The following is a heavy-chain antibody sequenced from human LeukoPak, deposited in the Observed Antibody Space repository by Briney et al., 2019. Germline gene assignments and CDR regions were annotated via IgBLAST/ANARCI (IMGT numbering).Heavy chain of an antibody. D-gene: IGHD5-24*01. CDR1: GYSISSGYY. V-gene: IGHV4-61*02. CDR3: ARDKGRWLHKAVWFDP. CDR2: IYTSGST. J-gene: IGHJ5*02. Sequence: SETLSLTCTVSGYSISSGYYWGWIRQPAGKGLEWIGRIYTSGSTNYNPSLKSRVTISVDTSKNRFSLKLSSVTAADTAVYYCARDKGRWLHKAVWFDPWGQGTLVTVSS.